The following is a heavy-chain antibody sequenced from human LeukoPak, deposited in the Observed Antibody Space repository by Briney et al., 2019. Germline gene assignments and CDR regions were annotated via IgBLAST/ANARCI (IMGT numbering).Heavy chain of an antibody. J-gene: IGHJ4*02. V-gene: IGHV4-31*03. D-gene: IGHD2-2*01. CDR2: IYYSGST. Sequence: SQTLSLTCTVSGGSISSGGYYWSWIRQHPGKGLEWIGYIYYSGSTYYNPSLKSRVTISVDTSKNQFSLKLSSVTAADTAVYYCARAWDIVVVPAAPRQFDYWGQGTLVTVSS. CDR1: GGSISSGGYY. CDR3: ARAWDIVVVPAAPRQFDY.